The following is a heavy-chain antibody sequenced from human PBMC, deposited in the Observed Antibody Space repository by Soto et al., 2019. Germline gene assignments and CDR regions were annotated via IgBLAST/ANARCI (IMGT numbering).Heavy chain of an antibody. J-gene: IGHJ3*01. Sequence: PGGSLGLSCVASGFTITRHYMHWVRQAAGKGLVWVSHIRGDGSDIKYADSVKGRFTISIDNAKNTLFLHMNNLRAEDTALYYCARDDPGPQAFDLWGQGTMVTVSS. CDR3: ARDDPGPQAFDL. CDR2: IRGDGSDI. V-gene: IGHV3-74*03. CDR1: GFTITRHY.